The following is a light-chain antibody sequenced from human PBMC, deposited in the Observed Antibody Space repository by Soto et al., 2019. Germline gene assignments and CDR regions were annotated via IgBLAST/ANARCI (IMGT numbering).Light chain of an antibody. CDR3: SSYTSSSTFV. CDR2: EVS. V-gene: IGLV2-18*02. CDR1: SSDVGSYNR. Sequence: QSVLTQPPSVSGSPGQSVTISCTGTSSDVGSYNRVSWYQQPPGTAPKLMIYEVSNRPSGVPDRFSGSKSGNTASLTISGLQADDEADYYCSSYTSSSTFVFGTGTK. J-gene: IGLJ1*01.